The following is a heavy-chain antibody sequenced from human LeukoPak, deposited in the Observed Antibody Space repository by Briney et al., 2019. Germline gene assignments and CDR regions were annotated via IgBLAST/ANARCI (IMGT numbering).Heavy chain of an antibody. J-gene: IGHJ4*02. V-gene: IGHV1-8*01. CDR2: MNPNSGNT. Sequence: ASVKVSCKAFGYTFTSYDISWARQATGQGLEWMGWMNPNSGNTGYAQKFQGRVTMTRNTSISTAYMELSSLRSEDTAVYYCVLGYSSSWYYFDFWGQGALVTVSS. CDR1: GYTFTSYD. D-gene: IGHD6-13*01. CDR3: VLGYSSSWYYFDF.